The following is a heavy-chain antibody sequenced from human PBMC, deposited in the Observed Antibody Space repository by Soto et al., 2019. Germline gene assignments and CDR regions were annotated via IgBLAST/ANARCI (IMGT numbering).Heavy chain of an antibody. J-gene: IGHJ3*02. CDR2: ISYDGSNK. D-gene: IGHD3-22*01. V-gene: IGHV3-30*18. CDR1: GFSLSSYG. CDR3: AKNSYDSSRAASDI. Sequence: GSLRLSNAPSGFSLSSYGMHWVRQAPGKGLEWVAVISYDGSNKYYADSVKGRFTISRDNSKNTLYLQMKSLRPEDTAVYYCAKNSYDSSRAASDIWGQGTLVTV.